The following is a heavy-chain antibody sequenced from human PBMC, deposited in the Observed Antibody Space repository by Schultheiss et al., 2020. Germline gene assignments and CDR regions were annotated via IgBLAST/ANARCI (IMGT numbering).Heavy chain of an antibody. V-gene: IGHV4-61*05. CDR1: VASISSGSYY. Sequence: SETLSLTCTDSVASISSGSYYWGWIRQPPGKGLEWIGYIYYSGSTNYNPSLKSRVTISVDTSKNQFSLKLSSVTAADTAVYYCARHYYDSSGYSAEYFQHWGQGTLVTVSS. CDR2: IYYSGST. CDR3: ARHYYDSSGYSAEYFQH. D-gene: IGHD3-22*01. J-gene: IGHJ1*01.